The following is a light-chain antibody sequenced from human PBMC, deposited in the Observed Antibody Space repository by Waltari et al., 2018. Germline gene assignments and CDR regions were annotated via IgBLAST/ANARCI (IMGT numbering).Light chain of an antibody. Sequence: EIVMTQSPATLSVSPGERATLSCRASQSVSSNLAWYQQKPGQAPRLLKYGASTRATGIPARFSGSGSGTEFTLTISSLQSEDFAVYYCQQYNNWPPGWAFGQGTKVEIK. CDR2: GAS. CDR1: QSVSSN. J-gene: IGKJ1*01. V-gene: IGKV3-15*01. CDR3: QQYNNWPPGWA.